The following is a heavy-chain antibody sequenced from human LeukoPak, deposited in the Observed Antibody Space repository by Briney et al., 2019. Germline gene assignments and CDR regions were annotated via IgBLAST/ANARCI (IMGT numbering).Heavy chain of an antibody. CDR1: GYTLTELS. D-gene: IGHD6-19*01. CDR2: FDPEDGET. Sequence: ASVKVSCKVSGYTLTELSMHWVRQAPGKGLEWMGGFDPEDGETIYAQKFQGRVTMTEDTSTDTAYMELSSLRSEDTAVYYCATKLSHSSGLGYWGQGTLVTVSS. J-gene: IGHJ4*02. CDR3: ATKLSHSSGLGY. V-gene: IGHV1-24*01.